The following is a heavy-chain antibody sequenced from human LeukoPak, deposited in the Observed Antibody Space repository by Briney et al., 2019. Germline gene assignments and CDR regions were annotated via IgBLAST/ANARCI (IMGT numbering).Heavy chain of an antibody. CDR3: AREGFSPVGFDY. D-gene: IGHD3-16*01. CDR2: IYHSGST. J-gene: IGHJ4*02. V-gene: IGHV4-38-2*02. Sequence: PSETLSLTCTVSGYSISSGYYWGWIRQPPGKGLAWIGSIYHSGSTYYNPSLKSRVTISVDTSKNQFSLKLSSVTAADTAVYYCAREGFSPVGFDYWGQGTLVTVSS. CDR1: GYSISSGYY.